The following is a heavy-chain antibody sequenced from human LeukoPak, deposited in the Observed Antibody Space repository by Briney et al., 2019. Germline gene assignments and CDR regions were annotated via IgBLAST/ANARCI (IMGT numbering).Heavy chain of an antibody. V-gene: IGHV3-30*18. CDR2: ISYDGSNK. J-gene: IGHJ4*02. CDR3: AKDKRYLYGSGSYYTVY. Sequence: GGSLRLSCAASGSTFSSYGMHWVRQAPGKGLEWVAVISYDGSNKYYADSVKGRFTISRDNSKNTLYLQMNSLRAEDTAVYYCAKDKRYLYGSGSYYTVYWGQGTLVTVSS. D-gene: IGHD3-10*01. CDR1: GSTFSSYG.